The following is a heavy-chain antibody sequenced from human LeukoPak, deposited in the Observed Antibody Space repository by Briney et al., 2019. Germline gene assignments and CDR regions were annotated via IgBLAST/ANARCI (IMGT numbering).Heavy chain of an antibody. D-gene: IGHD6-19*01. J-gene: IGHJ4*02. Sequence: SQTLSLTCVVSGDSVSSKNGAWNWIRQSPSRGLEWLGRTSYRSKWYNDYAESMEGRMTISQDTSKNQYSLHLNSVTPDDTAVYYCARDFGTTGWHTFDYWGQGTLVTVSP. CDR1: GDSVSSKNGA. CDR2: TSYRSKWYN. V-gene: IGHV6-1*01. CDR3: ARDFGTTGWHTFDY.